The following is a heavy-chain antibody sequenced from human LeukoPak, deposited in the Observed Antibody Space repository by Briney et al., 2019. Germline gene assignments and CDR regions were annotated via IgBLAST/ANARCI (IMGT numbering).Heavy chain of an antibody. CDR3: ARGKDMTTVVPNWFDP. J-gene: IGHJ5*02. V-gene: IGHV4-59*10. D-gene: IGHD4-17*01. Sequence: GSLRLSCAASGFTFSSYAMSWVRQAPGKGLEWIGRIYTSGSTNYNPSLKSRVTMSVDTSKNQFSLKLSSVTAADTAVYYCARGKDMTTVVPNWFDPWGQGTLVTVSS. CDR2: IYTSGST. CDR1: GFTFSSYA.